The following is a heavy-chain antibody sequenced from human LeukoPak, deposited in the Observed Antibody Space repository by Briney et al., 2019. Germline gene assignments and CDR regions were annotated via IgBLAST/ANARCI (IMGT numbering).Heavy chain of an antibody. V-gene: IGHV4-39*01. D-gene: IGHD3-3*01. Sequence: SETLSLTCTVSGGSISSSSYYWGWIRQPPGKGLEWIGSIYYSGSTYYNPSLKSRVTISVDTSKNQFSLKLSSVTAADTAVYYCARALWSGFHFDYWGQGTLVTVSS. J-gene: IGHJ4*02. CDR2: IYYSGST. CDR1: GGSISSSSYY. CDR3: ARALWSGFHFDY.